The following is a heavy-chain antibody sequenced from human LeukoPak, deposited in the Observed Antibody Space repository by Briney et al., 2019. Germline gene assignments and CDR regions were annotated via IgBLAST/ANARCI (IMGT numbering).Heavy chain of an antibody. J-gene: IGHJ4*02. CDR2: IWYDGSNK. D-gene: IGHD4-17*01. V-gene: IGHV3-33*01. CDR1: GFTFSSYG. CDR3: VLCYGAYSHPSYYFHY. Sequence: GGPLRLSCGASGFTFSSYGMHGVRQAPGKGLEWGAVIWYDGSNKYYADSVKGRFTISRDNSKNTLYLQMNRLRAEDTAVYYCVLCYGAYSHPSYYFHYWGQGTLVPVSS.